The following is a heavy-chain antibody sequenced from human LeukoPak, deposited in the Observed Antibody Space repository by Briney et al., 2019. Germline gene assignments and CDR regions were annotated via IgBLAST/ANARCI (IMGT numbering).Heavy chain of an antibody. D-gene: IGHD6-6*01. CDR1: GFTFSSYA. J-gene: IGHJ6*02. Sequence: QPGGSLRLSCAASGFTFSSYAMHWVRQAPGKGLEWVAVISYDGSNKYYADSVKGRFTISRDNPKNTLYLQMNSLRAEDTAVYYCARDLLAARHYYYGMDVWGQGTTVTVSS. CDR2: ISYDGSNK. CDR3: ARDLLAARHYYYGMDV. V-gene: IGHV3-30-3*01.